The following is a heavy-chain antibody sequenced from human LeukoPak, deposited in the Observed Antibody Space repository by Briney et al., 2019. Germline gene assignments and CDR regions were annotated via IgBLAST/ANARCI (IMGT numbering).Heavy chain of an antibody. CDR1: GFTFSSYA. Sequence: GGSLRLSCAASGFTFSSYAMIWVRQAPGKGLERVSVITGNGGNTYYADSVKGRFTISRDNSKNTLYLQMNSLRAEDTAVYYCAKRHDVSGPTGYFDYWGQGTLVTVSS. CDR3: AKRHDVSGPTGYFDY. D-gene: IGHD3-22*01. J-gene: IGHJ4*02. V-gene: IGHV3-23*01. CDR2: ITGNGGNT.